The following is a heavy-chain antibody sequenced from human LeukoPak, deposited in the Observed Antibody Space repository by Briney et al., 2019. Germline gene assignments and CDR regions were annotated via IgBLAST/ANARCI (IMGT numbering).Heavy chain of an antibody. V-gene: IGHV3-48*04. CDR1: GFTFTNNF. CDR3: ARVQSPTVGYSHYIMDV. Sequence: GGSLRLSCAASGFTFTNNFMSWVRQVPGKGLEWVSYTSSSGTTIYYADSVRGRFTISRDSAKNALYLQMDSLRVEDTAVYYCARVQSPTVGYSHYIMDVWGKGTTVTISS. J-gene: IGHJ6*03. D-gene: IGHD1-1*01. CDR2: TSSSGTTI.